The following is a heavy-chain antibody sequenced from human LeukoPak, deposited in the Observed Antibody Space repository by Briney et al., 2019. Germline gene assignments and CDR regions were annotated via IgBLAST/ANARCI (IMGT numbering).Heavy chain of an antibody. CDR1: GFTFSSYG. CDR3: AKDLRDYGDPIDY. CDR2: IWYDGSNK. D-gene: IGHD4-17*01. V-gene: IGHV3-33*06. J-gene: IGHJ4*02. Sequence: PGRSLRLSCAASGFTFSSYGMHWVRQAPGKGLEWVAVIWYDGSNKYYADSVKGRFTISRDNSKNTLYLQMNSLRAEDTAVYYCAKDLRDYGDPIDYWGQGTLVTVSS.